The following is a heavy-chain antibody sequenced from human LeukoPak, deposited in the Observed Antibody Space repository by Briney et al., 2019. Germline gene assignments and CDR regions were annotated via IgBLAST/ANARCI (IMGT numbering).Heavy chain of an antibody. CDR1: GFTFGDNA. CDR3: TRGPWGDY. CDR2: IRGKVYSGTT. Sequence: PGGSLRLSCTASGFTFGDNAMSWFRQAPGKGLEWVSFIRGKVYSGTTEYAASVKGRFTISRDDSKSIAYLQMNSLKIEDTAVYYCTRGPWGDYWGQGTLVTVSS. J-gene: IGHJ4*02. D-gene: IGHD7-27*01. V-gene: IGHV3-49*03.